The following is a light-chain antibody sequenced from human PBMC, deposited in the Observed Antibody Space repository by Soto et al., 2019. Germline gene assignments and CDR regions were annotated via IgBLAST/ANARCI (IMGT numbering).Light chain of an antibody. V-gene: IGKV2-30*01. Sequence: DVVMTQSPLSLPVTLGQPASISCRSSQSPLYSDGNTYLNWFHQRPGQSPRRLIYKVSHRDSGVPDRFSCSGSGTDFTLQINRVEAXXXXXXXXXXXXXWPYTFVQGTKLEIK. CDR1: QSPLYSDGNTY. J-gene: IGKJ2*01. CDR2: KVS. CDR3: XXXXXWPYT.